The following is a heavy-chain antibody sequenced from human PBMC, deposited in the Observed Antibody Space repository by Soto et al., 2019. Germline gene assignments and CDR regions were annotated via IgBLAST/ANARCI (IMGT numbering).Heavy chain of an antibody. CDR2: IYPGDSDT. J-gene: IGHJ6*02. CDR1: GYTFTNYW. CDR3: AASIFYYGMDR. Sequence: GESLKISYKGSGYTFTNYWIGWVRQMPGKGLEWMGIIYPGDSDTKYNPSFQGQVTISADKSITTTYLQWSSLKASDTAIHDGAASIFYYGMDRRGQGNTVTVS. V-gene: IGHV5-51*01.